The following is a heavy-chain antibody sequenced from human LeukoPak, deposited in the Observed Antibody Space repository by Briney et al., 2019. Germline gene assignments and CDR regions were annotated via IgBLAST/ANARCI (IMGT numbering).Heavy chain of an antibody. CDR2: ISYDGSNK. V-gene: IGHV3-30*18. Sequence: GGSLRLSCAASGFTFSSYGMHWVRQAPGKGLEWVAVISYDGSNKYYADSVKGRFTISRDNSKNTLYLQMNSLRAEDTAVYYCANSGYYRYFQHWGQGTLVTVSS. J-gene: IGHJ1*01. CDR3: ANSGYYRYFQH. D-gene: IGHD3-22*01. CDR1: GFTFSSYG.